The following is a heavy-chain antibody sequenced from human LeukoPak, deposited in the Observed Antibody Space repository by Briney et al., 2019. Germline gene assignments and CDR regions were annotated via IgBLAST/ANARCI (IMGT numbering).Heavy chain of an antibody. V-gene: IGHV3-74*01. CDR2: INSDGSST. Sequence: GGSLRLSCAASGFTFSSYWMHWVRQAPGKGLVWVARINSDGSSTSYADSVKGRFTISRANSTDTLHLHMNSLRDEDTAVYYCATVAAAGSWGWFDPWGQGTLVTVSS. CDR3: ATVAAAGSWGWFDP. D-gene: IGHD6-13*01. CDR1: GFTFSSYW. J-gene: IGHJ5*02.